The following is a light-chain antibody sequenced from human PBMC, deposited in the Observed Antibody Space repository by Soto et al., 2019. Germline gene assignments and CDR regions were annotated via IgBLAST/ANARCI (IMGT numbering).Light chain of an antibody. Sequence: SYELTQPPSVSVAPGKTARITCGGNNIGNKSVHWYQQKAGQAPILAMYYDSDRPSGIPERFSGSNSGNTATLTISTVEAGDEADYYCQVWDISSNHVVFGGGTKLTVL. CDR1: NIGNKS. CDR2: YDS. J-gene: IGLJ2*01. V-gene: IGLV3-21*04. CDR3: QVWDISSNHVV.